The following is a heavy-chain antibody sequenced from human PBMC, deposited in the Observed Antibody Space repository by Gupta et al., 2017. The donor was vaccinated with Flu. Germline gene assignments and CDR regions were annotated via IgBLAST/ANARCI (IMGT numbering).Heavy chain of an antibody. J-gene: IGHJ4*02. CDR3: ARSYIGFAY. Sequence: QVQLQESGPGLLKPSETLSLTCTVSGGSFSTYYWNWIRQPPGKGLEWIGYIQYSGNTDYNPSLKSRVTIAGETSKKQFSLQLRSVTDADTAVDDGARSYIGFAYGGLGAMVTVSS. V-gene: IGHV4-59*08. CDR2: IQYSGNT. CDR1: GGSFSTYY. D-gene: IGHD1-26*01.